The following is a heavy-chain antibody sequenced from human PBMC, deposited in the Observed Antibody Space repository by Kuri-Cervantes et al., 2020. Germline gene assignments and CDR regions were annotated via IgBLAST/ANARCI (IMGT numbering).Heavy chain of an antibody. CDR3: AKEEFVVVVAAVDY. V-gene: IGHV4-39*07. CDR2: IYYSGST. D-gene: IGHD2-15*01. CDR1: GGSISSSSYY. Sequence: SCTVSGGSISSSSYYWGWIRQPPGKGLEWIGSIYYSGSTYYNPSLKSRVTISVDTSKNQFYLKLRSVTAADTAVYYCAKEEFVVVVAAVDYWGQGTLVTVSS. J-gene: IGHJ4*02.